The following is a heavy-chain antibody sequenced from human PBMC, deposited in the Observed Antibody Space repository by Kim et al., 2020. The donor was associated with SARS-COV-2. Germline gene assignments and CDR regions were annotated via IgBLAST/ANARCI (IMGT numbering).Heavy chain of an antibody. J-gene: IGHJ4*02. CDR3: ARGPQYFFDLDS. CDR2: IYTSGST. D-gene: IGHD2-2*01. CDR1: GGSINNYY. V-gene: IGHV4-4*07. Sequence: SETLSLTCTVSGGSINNYYWSWVRQPAGKGLEWIGRIYTSGSTDYDPSFESRVTMSVDMFKNQFSLKLTSVTAADSAVYYCARGPQYFFDLDSWGQGTLVIVSS.